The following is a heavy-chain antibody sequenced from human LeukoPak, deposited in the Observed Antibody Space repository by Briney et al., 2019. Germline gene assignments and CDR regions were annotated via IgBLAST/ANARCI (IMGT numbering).Heavy chain of an antibody. J-gene: IGHJ4*02. CDR2: MHVGTGNT. D-gene: IGHD2-21*02. CDR3: AREGSYCDGGDCDSFDF. Sequence: ASVKVSCKASGYTFIANYLQWVRQAPGLGPEWLGWMHVGTGNTRYAPKFQGRVTLSRDTSINTAYMELSSLTSDDTAVYYCAREGSYCDGGDCDSFDFWGQGTLVTVSS. V-gene: IGHV1-2*02. CDR1: GYTFIANY.